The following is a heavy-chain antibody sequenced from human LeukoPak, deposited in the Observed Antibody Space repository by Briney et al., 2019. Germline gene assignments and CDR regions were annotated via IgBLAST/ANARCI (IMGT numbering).Heavy chain of an antibody. CDR1: GGSISGYY. D-gene: IGHD4-23*01. CDR3: AKEGNDYGANSIDY. V-gene: IGHV4-59*01. Sequence: SETLSLTCTASGGSISGYYWTWIRQPPGKGLEWIGWMFFTGDTNYNPSLKSRVTISVDHSKNQFSLKLTSVTAADTAVYYCAKEGNDYGANSIDYWGQGTLVTVSS. J-gene: IGHJ4*02. CDR2: MFFTGDT.